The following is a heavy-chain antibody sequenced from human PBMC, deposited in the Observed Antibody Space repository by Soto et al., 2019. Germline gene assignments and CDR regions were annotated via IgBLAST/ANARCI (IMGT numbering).Heavy chain of an antibody. CDR1: GYSFISYW. J-gene: IGHJ3*01. CDR2: FYPGDSTS. V-gene: IGHV5-51*01. D-gene: IGHD2-15*01. Sequence: GESLKLSCKTSGYSFISYWVAWVRQLPGKGLEWMGTFYPGDSTSTYSPSFQGQVTISVDTSITTAYLQLNSLKASDTAMYYCARIIGYCRNNDCSWTFDVWGQGTTVTVSS. CDR3: ARIIGYCRNNDCSWTFDV.